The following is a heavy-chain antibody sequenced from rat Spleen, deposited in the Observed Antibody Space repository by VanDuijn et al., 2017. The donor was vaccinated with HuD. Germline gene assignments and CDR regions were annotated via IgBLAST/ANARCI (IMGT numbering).Heavy chain of an antibody. CDR2: ISYDGSST. CDR1: GFTFSNYD. Sequence: EVQLVESGGGLVQPGRSMKLSCAASGFTFSNYDMAWVRQAPTKGLEWVASISYDGSSTYYRDSVKGRFTISRDNAKSTLYLQMDSLRSEDTATFYCARSNWDFDYWGHGVMVTVSS. V-gene: IGHV5-25*01. D-gene: IGHD5-1*01. CDR3: ARSNWDFDY. J-gene: IGHJ2*01.